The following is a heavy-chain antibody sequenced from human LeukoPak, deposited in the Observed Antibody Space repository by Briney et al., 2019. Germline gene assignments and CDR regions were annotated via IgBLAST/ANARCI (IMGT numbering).Heavy chain of an antibody. CDR1: GGSISSSSYY. CDR2: IYYSGST. V-gene: IGHV4-39*01. Sequence: PSETLSLTCTVSGGSISSSSYYWGWIRQPPGKGLEWIGSIYYSGSTYYNPSLKSRVTISVDTSKNQFSLKLSSVTAADTAVYYCARQEEGVQFWSGRKLTAFDYWGQGTLVTVSS. J-gene: IGHJ4*02. D-gene: IGHD3-3*01. CDR3: ARQEEGVQFWSGRKLTAFDY.